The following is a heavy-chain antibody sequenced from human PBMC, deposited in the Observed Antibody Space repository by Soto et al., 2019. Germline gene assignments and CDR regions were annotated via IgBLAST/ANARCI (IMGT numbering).Heavy chain of an antibody. J-gene: IGHJ6*02. Sequence: QVQLVESGGGVVQPGRSLRLSCAASGFTFSSYGMHWVRQAPGKGLEWVAVISYDGSNKYYADSVKGRFTISRDNSKNTLYLQMNSLRAEDTAVYYCAKDSGSYSYYYYYGMDVWGQGTTVTVSS. V-gene: IGHV3-30*18. CDR3: AKDSGSYSYYYYYGMDV. CDR2: ISYDGSNK. D-gene: IGHD1-26*01. CDR1: GFTFSSYG.